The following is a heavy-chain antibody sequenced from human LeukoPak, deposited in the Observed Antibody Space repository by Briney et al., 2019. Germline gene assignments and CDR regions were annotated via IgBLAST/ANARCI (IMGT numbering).Heavy chain of an antibody. CDR3: TKGQGYNYGDSIDY. J-gene: IGHJ4*02. V-gene: IGHV3-23*01. CDR1: GFTFNNYA. CDR2: INGGSGNS. D-gene: IGHD5-18*01. Sequence: GGSLRLSCAASGFTFNNYAMTWVRQAPGKGLEWVSVINGGSGNSYYADSVKGRFTVSRDNSKDTLYLQMNSLRDEDTAVYYCTKGQGYNYGDSIDYWGQGTLVTVSS.